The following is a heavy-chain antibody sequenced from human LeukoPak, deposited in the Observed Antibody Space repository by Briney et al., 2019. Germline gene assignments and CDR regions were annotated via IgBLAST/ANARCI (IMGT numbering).Heavy chain of an antibody. CDR2: IIPILGIA. CDR1: GGTFSSYA. Sequence: ASVKVSCKASGGTFSSYAIRWVRQAPGQGLEWMGRIIPILGIANYAQKFQGRVTITADKSTSTAYMELSSLKSEDTAVYYCARDHGAAGNFDFWGQGTLVTVSS. J-gene: IGHJ4*02. CDR3: ARDHGAAGNFDF. D-gene: IGHD6-13*01. V-gene: IGHV1-69*04.